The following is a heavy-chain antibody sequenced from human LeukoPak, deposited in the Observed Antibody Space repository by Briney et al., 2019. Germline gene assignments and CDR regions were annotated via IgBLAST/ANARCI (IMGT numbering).Heavy chain of an antibody. CDR2: IFYSGTT. CDR3: ARVDSNYVFDY. Sequence: SETLSLTCTVSGGSIRNYYWSWLRQPPGKGLEWIGYIFYSGTTNYNPSLKSRITLSVDTSENQFYLRLTSVTAADTAMYYCARVDSNYVFDYWGQGTLVTVSS. CDR1: GGSIRNYY. D-gene: IGHD4-11*01. V-gene: IGHV4-59*01. J-gene: IGHJ4*02.